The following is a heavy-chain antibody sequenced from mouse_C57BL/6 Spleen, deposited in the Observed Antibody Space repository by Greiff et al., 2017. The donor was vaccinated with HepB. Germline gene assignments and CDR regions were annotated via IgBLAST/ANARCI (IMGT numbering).Heavy chain of an antibody. CDR2: ISYDGSN. D-gene: IGHD1-1*01. CDR1: GYSITSGYY. CDR3: AREGTTVGYAMDY. Sequence: EVQLQQSGPGLVKPSQSLSLTCSVTGYSITSGYYWNWIRQFPGNKLEWMGYISYDGSNNYNPSLKNRISITRDTSKNQFFLKLNSVTTEDTATYYCAREGTTVGYAMDYWGQGTSVTVSS. V-gene: IGHV3-6*01. J-gene: IGHJ4*01.